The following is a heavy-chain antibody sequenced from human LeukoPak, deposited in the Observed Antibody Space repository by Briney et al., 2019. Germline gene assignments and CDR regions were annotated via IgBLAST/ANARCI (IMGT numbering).Heavy chain of an antibody. D-gene: IGHD6-13*01. Sequence: SETLSLTCAVYGGSSSGYYWSWIRQPPGKGLEWIGEINHSGSTNYNPSLKSRVTISVDTSKNQFSLKLSSVTAADTAVYYCARVRGQQLVRVFDYWGQGTLVTVSS. V-gene: IGHV4-34*01. CDR1: GGSSSGYY. CDR3: ARVRGQQLVRVFDY. J-gene: IGHJ4*02. CDR2: INHSGST.